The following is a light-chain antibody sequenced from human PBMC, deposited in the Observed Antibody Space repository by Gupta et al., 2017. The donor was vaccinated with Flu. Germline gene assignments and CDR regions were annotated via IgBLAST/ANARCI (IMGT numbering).Light chain of an antibody. V-gene: IGLV2-23*01. J-gene: IGLJ1*01. CDR2: EGS. Sequence: QSALTQPASVSRSPGQSITISCTGTSSDVGNYNLVSWYQQHRGKAPKLMIYEGSKRPSGVSNRFSGSKSGNTASLTIPGLQAEDEDDYYCCSYGGSSTQVFGTGTKVTVL. CDR1: SSDVGNYNL. CDR3: CSYGGSSTQV.